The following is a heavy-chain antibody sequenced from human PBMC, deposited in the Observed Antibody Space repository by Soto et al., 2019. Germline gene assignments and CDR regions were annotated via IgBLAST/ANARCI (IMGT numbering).Heavy chain of an antibody. CDR2: IYYSGST. D-gene: IGHD3-22*01. Sequence: PSETLSLTCTVSGGSISSGGYYWSWIRQHPGKGLEWIGYIYYSGSTYYNPSLKSRVTISVDTSKNQFSLKLSSVTAADTAVYYCARSMFYSDGTNYSPFEYCGQGTLVTVSS. CDR1: GGSISSGGYY. CDR3: ARSMFYSDGTNYSPFEY. V-gene: IGHV4-31*03. J-gene: IGHJ4*02.